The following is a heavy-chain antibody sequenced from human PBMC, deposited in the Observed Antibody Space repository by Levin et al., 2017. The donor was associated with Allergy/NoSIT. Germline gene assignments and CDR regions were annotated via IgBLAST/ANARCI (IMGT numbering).Heavy chain of an antibody. V-gene: IGHV4-39*01. CDR3: ARHPPAIGDYVWGSYRRYYYYYMDV. CDR1: GGSISSSSYY. Sequence: NSGGSLRLSCTVSGGSISSSSYYWGWIRQPPGKGLEWIGSIYYSGSTYYNPSLKSRVTISVDTSKNQFSLKLSSVTAADTAVYYCARHPPAIGDYVWGSYRRYYYYYMDVWGKGTTVTVSS. J-gene: IGHJ6*03. CDR2: IYYSGST. D-gene: IGHD3-16*02.